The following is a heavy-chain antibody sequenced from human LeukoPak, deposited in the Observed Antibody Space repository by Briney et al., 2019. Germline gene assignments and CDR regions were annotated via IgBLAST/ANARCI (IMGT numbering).Heavy chain of an antibody. D-gene: IGHD6-19*01. CDR2: INPSGGTT. V-gene: IGHV1-46*01. CDR3: ARAIGIAVAGSPEYFQH. J-gene: IGHJ1*01. Sequence: GASLTVSYKASGYTFTSYYIHWVRQAPGQGLEWMGIINPSGGTTSYAQKFQGRGTMTRDTSTRTVYMDLSSLRSEDTAVYYCARAIGIAVAGSPEYFQHWGQGTLVTVSS. CDR1: GYTFTSYY.